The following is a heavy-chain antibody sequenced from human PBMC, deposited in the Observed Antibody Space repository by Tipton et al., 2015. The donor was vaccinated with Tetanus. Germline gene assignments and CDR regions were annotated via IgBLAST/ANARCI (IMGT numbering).Heavy chain of an antibody. CDR2: MNPNSGNT. J-gene: IGHJ4*02. CDR3: ARRVYDSEETRIDY. CDR1: GYTFTSYD. Sequence: QSGAEVKKPGASVKVSCKASGYTFTSYDINWVRQATGQGLEWMGWMNPNSGNTGYAQKFQGRVTMTRNTSISTAYMELSSLRSGDTAVYNCARRVYDSEETRIDYWGQGTLVTVSS. V-gene: IGHV1-8*01. D-gene: IGHD3-22*01.